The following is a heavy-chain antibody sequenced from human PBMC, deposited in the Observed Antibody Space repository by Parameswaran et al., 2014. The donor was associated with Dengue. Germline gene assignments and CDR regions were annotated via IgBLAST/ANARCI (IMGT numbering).Heavy chain of an antibody. V-gene: IGHV3-30-3*01. Sequence: VRQAPGKGLEWVAVISYDGSNKYYADSVKGRFTISRDNSKNTLYLQMNSLRAEDTAVYYCARDGYNWNYFLGDYYYMDVWGKGTTVTVSS. CDR3: ARDGYNWNYFLGDYYYMDV. CDR2: ISYDGSNK. J-gene: IGHJ6*03. D-gene: IGHD1-7*01.